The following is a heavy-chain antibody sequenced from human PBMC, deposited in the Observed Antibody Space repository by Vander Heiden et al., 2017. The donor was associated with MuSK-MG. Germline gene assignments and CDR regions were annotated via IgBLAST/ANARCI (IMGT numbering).Heavy chain of an antibody. J-gene: IGHJ6*02. CDR3: ARDERYYDFWSGPSYYYYGMDV. CDR2: IYYSGST. D-gene: IGHD3-3*01. CDR1: GGSISSSSYY. V-gene: IGHV4-39*07. Sequence: QLQLQESGPGLVKPSETMSLTCPVSGGSISSSSYYWGWTRQPPGKGLEWIGSIYYSGSTYYNPSLKSRVTISVDTSKNQFSLKLSSVTAADTAVYYCARDERYYDFWSGPSYYYYGMDVWGQGTTVTVSS.